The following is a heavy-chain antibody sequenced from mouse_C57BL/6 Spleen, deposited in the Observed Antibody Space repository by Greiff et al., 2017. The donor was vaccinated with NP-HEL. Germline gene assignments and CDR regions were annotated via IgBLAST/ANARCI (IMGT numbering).Heavy chain of an antibody. CDR1: GYTFTSYW. V-gene: IGHV1-69*01. J-gene: IGHJ2*01. D-gene: IGHD3-2*02. Sequence: QVQLQQPGAELVMPGASVKLSCKASGYTFTSYWMHWVKQRPGQGLEWIGEIDPSDSYTKYNQKFKGKSTLTVDKSSSTAYMQLSSLTSEDSAVYYCARGQLRPVYFDYWGQGTTLTVSS. CDR3: ARGQLRPVYFDY. CDR2: IDPSDSYT.